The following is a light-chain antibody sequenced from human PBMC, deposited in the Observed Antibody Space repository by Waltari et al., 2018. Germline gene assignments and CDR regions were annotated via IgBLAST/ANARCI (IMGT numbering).Light chain of an antibody. CDR3: LQDYAYPRT. J-gene: IGKJ3*01. CDR1: QGIRSD. CDR2: AAS. V-gene: IGKV1-6*01. Sequence: AIQMNPSPYSLSATVGNSAPITCRASQGIRSDLGWYQLRPGKAPKLLLYAASRLHSGVPSRFSGGGSGTDFTLTISSLQPEDFATYYCLQDYAYPRTFGPGT.